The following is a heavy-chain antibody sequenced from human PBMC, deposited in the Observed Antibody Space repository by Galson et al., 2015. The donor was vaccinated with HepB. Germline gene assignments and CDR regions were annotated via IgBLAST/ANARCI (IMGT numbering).Heavy chain of an antibody. CDR3: AKGTVVPAAVGSFDY. Sequence: SLRLSCAASGFTFSSNAMTWVRQAPGKGLEWVSTISGSGGATYYADSVKGRFSISRDNSKNTLCLQMNNPRAEDTAVYYCAKGTVVPAAVGSFDYWGQGTLVTVSS. V-gene: IGHV3-23*01. CDR1: GFTFSSNA. CDR2: ISGSGGAT. D-gene: IGHD2-2*01. J-gene: IGHJ4*02.